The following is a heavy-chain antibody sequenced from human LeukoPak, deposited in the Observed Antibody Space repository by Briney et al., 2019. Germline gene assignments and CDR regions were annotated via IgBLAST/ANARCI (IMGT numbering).Heavy chain of an antibody. Sequence: PGGSLRLSCAASGFTFSSYSMNWVRQAPGKGLEWVSSISSSSSYIYYADSVKGRFTISRDNAKNSLYLQMNSLRAEDTAVCYCASHRTAMVSFDYWGQGTLVTVSS. V-gene: IGHV3-21*01. CDR3: ASHRTAMVSFDY. CDR1: GFTFSSYS. J-gene: IGHJ4*02. CDR2: ISSSSSYI. D-gene: IGHD5-18*01.